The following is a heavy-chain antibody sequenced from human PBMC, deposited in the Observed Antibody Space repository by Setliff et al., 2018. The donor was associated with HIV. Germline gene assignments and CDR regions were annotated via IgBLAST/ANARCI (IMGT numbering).Heavy chain of an antibody. V-gene: IGHV4-38-2*01. J-gene: IGHJ6*03. CDR2: IYHSGTT. CDR3: ARQREVYGTVYYYYMEV. CDR1: GYSISSGYY. D-gene: IGHD4-17*01. Sequence: SETLSLTCDVSGYSISSGYYWGWIRQPPGKGLEWIGSIYHSGTTYYNPSLKSRVTISVDTSKNQFSLKLTSVTAADTAVYYCARQREVYGTVYYYYMEVWGKGTTVTVSS.